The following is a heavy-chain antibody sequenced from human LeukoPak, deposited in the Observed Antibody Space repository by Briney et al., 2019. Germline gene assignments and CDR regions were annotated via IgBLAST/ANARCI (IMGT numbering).Heavy chain of an antibody. V-gene: IGHV1-3*01. D-gene: IGHD4-17*01. CDR1: GYNFNAYA. J-gene: IGHJ4*02. CDR3: ARDWFHGDYVSPARY. CDR2: INVGNGNT. Sequence: GASVKVSCKASGYNFNAYAVHWVRQAPGQRLEWMGWINVGNGNTEYSQKFQGRVTITRDTSATTVYMELSSLRSEDTAVYFCARDWFHGDYVSPARYWGQGTLVTVSS.